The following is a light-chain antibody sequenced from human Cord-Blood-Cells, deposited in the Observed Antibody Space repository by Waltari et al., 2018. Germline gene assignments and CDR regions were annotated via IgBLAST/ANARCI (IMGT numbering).Light chain of an antibody. CDR2: GAS. CDR3: QQYNNWPRT. Sequence: EIVMTQSPATLSVSPGARATLSCRASQSVSSNLAWYQQKPGQAPRLLIYGASTRATGIPARFSGSGSGTVFTLTISSLQSEDFAVYYCQQYNNWPRTFGQGTNVEIK. J-gene: IGKJ1*01. CDR1: QSVSSN. V-gene: IGKV3-15*01.